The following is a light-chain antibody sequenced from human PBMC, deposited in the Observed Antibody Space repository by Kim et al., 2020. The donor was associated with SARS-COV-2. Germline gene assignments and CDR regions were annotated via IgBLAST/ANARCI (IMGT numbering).Light chain of an antibody. CDR3: QAWDSSTVHVV. J-gene: IGLJ2*01. V-gene: IGLV3-1*01. Sequence: PGQTASITCSGDKLGDKYACWYQQKPGQSPVLVIYQDSKRPSGIPERFSGSNSGNTATLTISGTQAMDEADYYCQAWDSSTVHVVFGGGTQLTVL. CDR2: QDS. CDR1: KLGDKY.